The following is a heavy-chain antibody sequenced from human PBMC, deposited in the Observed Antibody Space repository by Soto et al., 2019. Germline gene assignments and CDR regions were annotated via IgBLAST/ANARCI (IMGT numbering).Heavy chain of an antibody. D-gene: IGHD1-1*01. V-gene: IGHV3-74*03. Sequence: EAQLEQSGGGLVRPGGSQRLSCVASGFSLSSFWMHWVRQAPGKGLVWVSRVSRDGSETQYADFVEGRFIISRDNAKNTLYLQMDNVRVEDTAVYYCARGNLQLEPWGQGSLVIVSS. CDR3: ARGNLQLEP. CDR1: GFSLSSFW. J-gene: IGHJ4*02. CDR2: VSRDGSET.